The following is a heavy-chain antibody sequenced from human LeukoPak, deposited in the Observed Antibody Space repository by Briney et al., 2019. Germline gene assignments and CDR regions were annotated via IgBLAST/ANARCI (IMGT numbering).Heavy chain of an antibody. CDR1: GGSISSSNW. D-gene: IGHD3/OR15-3a*01. V-gene: IGHV4-4*02. Sequence: PSETLSLTCAVSGGSISSSNWWSWVRPPPGRGLEWVGVIYHSGETNYNPSLKSRVTISVDKSKNQFSLKLSSVTAADTAVYYCAREGGRKRDWFIWGDWFDPWGQGTLVTVSS. CDR3: AREGGRKRDWFIWGDWFDP. J-gene: IGHJ5*02. CDR2: IYHSGET.